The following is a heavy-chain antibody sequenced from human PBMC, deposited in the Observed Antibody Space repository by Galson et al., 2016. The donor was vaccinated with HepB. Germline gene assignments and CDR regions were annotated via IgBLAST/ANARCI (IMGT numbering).Heavy chain of an antibody. CDR2: ISAGDSDT. J-gene: IGHJ3*01. Sequence: QSGADVKKPGESLKISCKGSGSTFSTYWIGWVRQRPGKGLEWMGIISAGDSDTRYSPSFQGQVTMSVDKSISSAYLQWSSLKASGTAMFYCARLASYCSGGSCYEYFDVWGQGTKVTVTS. CDR1: GSTFSTYW. D-gene: IGHD2-15*01. V-gene: IGHV5-51*01. CDR3: ARLASYCSGGSCYEYFDV.